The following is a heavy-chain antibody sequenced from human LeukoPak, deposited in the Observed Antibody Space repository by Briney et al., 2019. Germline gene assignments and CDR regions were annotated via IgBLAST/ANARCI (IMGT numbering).Heavy chain of an antibody. V-gene: IGHV4-39*01. CDR2: IYYSGST. CDR1: GGSISSSGYY. J-gene: IGHJ5*02. D-gene: IGHD3-3*01. Sequence: SETLSLTCTVSGGSISSSGYYWGWIRQPTGKGLEWIGSIYYSGSTYYNPSLKSRVTISVDTSKNQFSLRLSSVTAADTAVYYCARHTSAYYDFWSGYSFDPWGQGTLVTVSS. CDR3: ARHTSAYYDFWSGYSFDP.